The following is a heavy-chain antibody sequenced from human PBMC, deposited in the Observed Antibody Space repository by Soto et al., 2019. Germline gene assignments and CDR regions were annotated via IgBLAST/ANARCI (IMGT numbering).Heavy chain of an antibody. Sequence: PSETLSLTCIVSGCSISSYYWSWIRQPPGKGLEWIGYIYYSGSTNYNPSLKSRVTISVDTSKNQFSLKLSSVTAADTAVYYCARHGMDYYDSSGYYYSPYYFDYWGQGTLVTVSS. CDR1: GCSISSYY. J-gene: IGHJ4*02. CDR2: IYYSGST. CDR3: ARHGMDYYDSSGYYYSPYYFDY. D-gene: IGHD3-22*01. V-gene: IGHV4-59*08.